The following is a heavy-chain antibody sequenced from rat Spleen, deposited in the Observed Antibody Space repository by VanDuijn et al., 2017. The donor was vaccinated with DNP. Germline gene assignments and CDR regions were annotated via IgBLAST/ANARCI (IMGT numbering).Heavy chain of an antibody. D-gene: IGHD1-10*01. V-gene: IGHV3-3*01. J-gene: IGHJ3*01. CDR3: ASSYNNYWDWFAY. CDR2: INNAGST. Sequence: EVQLQESGPGLVKPSQSLSLTCSVTGYSITSNHKWTWIRKFPGNELEWMGYINNAGSTNYNPSLKSRFSITRDTSKNQFFLQLNSVTTEDTATYYCASSYNNYWDWFAYWGQGTLVTVSS. CDR1: GYSITSNHK.